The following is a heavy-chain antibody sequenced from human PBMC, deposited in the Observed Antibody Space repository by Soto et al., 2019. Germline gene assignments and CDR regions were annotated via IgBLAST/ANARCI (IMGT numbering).Heavy chain of an antibody. CDR3: ARDVHYYDSSGYLGY. J-gene: IGHJ4*02. CDR2: INPSGGST. V-gene: IGHV1-46*01. Sequence: ASVKVSCKASGYTFTSYYMHWVRQAPGQGLEWMGIINPSGGSTSYAQKFQGRVTMTRDTSTNTVYMELSSLRSEDTAVYYCARDVHYYDSSGYLGYWGQGTLVTVSS. D-gene: IGHD3-22*01. CDR1: GYTFTSYY.